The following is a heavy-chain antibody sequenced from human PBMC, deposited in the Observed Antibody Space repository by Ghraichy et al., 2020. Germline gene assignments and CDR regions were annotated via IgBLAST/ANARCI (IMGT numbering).Heavy chain of an antibody. CDR3: AKRGLTGLYYFEY. V-gene: IGHV3-23*01. Sequence: GGSLRLSCTASGFTVSNSIMSWVRQSPGKGLEWVSTFSSHSGNTYYAEFVKGRLTISRDNSRNTLSLQVNSLTTEDTAMYYCAKRGLTGLYYFEYWGRGTLVTVSS. J-gene: IGHJ4*02. CDR2: FSSHSGNT. CDR1: GFTVSNSI. D-gene: IGHD3/OR15-3a*01.